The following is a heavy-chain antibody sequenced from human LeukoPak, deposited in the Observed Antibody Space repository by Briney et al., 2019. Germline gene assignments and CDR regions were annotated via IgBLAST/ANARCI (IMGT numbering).Heavy chain of an antibody. J-gene: IGHJ6*03. V-gene: IGHV3-30*02. CDR3: AKGSRFLECLNYYYYMDV. CDR2: IRYDGSTK. D-gene: IGHD3-3*01. CDR1: GFTFSSYG. Sequence: GGSLRLSCAASGFTFSSYGMHWVRQAPGKGLEWVAYIRYDGSTKYYADSVKGRFTISRDNSKNTLYVQMNSLRAEDTAVYYCAKGSRFLECLNYYYYMDVWGKGTTVTVS.